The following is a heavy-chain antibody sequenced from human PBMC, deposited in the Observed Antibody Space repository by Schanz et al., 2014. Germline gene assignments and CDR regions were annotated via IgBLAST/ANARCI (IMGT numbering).Heavy chain of an antibody. CDR3: VKTDAGWRFPY. V-gene: IGHV3-23*01. J-gene: IGHJ4*02. Sequence: EQVLESGGGFVQPGGSLRLSCATSGFTFTTFAMTWVRQAPGKGLEWVSGISDRGDGTNYGDSVRGRFTISRDNSRNTVYLQMNNVGVDDTATYYCVKTDAGWRFPYWGPGTLVVVSS. D-gene: IGHD6-19*01. CDR2: ISDRGDGT. CDR1: GFTFTTFA.